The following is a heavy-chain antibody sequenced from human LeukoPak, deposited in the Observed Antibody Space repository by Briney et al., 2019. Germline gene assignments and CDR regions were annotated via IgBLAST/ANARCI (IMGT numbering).Heavy chain of an antibody. CDR2: INHSGST. V-gene: IGHV4-34*01. Sequence: SETPSLTCAVYGGSVSGYYWSWIRQTPGKGLEWIGEINHSGSTKYNPSLKSRVTISVDTSKNQFSLKLSSVTAADTAVYYCARGGCSSTSCFYYFDYWGQGTLVTVSS. CDR1: GGSVSGYY. CDR3: ARGGCSSTSCFYYFDY. J-gene: IGHJ4*02. D-gene: IGHD2-2*01.